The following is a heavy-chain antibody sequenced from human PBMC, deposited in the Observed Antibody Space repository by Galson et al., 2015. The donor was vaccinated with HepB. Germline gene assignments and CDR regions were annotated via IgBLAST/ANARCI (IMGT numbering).Heavy chain of an antibody. CDR3: AKADNWQTDY. Sequence: YLRLSCAASGFTFSNYAVSWVRQAPGKGLEWVSSISGSGGSTYYADSVKGRFTISRDNSKNTPYLQMSSLRAEDTAVYYCAKADNWQTDYWGQGTLVTVSS. J-gene: IGHJ4*02. CDR2: ISGSGGST. V-gene: IGHV3-23*01. D-gene: IGHD1-20*01. CDR1: GFTFSNYA.